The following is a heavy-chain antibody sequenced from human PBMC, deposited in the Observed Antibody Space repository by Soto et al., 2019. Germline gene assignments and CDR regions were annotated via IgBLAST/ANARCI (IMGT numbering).Heavy chain of an antibody. Sequence: QVQLVQSGAEVKKPGASVKVSCKASGYTLASYAISWMRQAPGQGLEWMGGISAYKGNTNYAQKLQRRVTMTTDTSTSTDYMELRSLRSDDTAVYYCARDPPRPGYWRQGPLVTVSS. V-gene: IGHV1-18*01. J-gene: IGHJ4*02. CDR1: GYTLASYA. CDR2: ISAYKGNT. CDR3: ARDPPRPGY.